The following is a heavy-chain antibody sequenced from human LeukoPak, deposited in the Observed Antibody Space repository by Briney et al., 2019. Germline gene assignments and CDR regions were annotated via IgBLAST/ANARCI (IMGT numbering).Heavy chain of an antibody. J-gene: IGHJ4*02. CDR2: ISGSGGST. CDR3: AKALWDYGGNQELELDY. Sequence: GGSLRLSCAASGFTFSSYAMSWVRQAPGKGLEWVSAISGSGGSTYYADSVKGRFTISRDNSKNTLYLQMNSLRAEDTAVYYCAKALWDYGGNQELELDYWGQGTLVTVSS. CDR1: GFTFSSYA. D-gene: IGHD4-23*01. V-gene: IGHV3-23*01.